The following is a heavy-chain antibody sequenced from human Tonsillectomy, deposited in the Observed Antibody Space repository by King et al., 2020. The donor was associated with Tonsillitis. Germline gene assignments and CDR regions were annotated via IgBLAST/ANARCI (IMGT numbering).Heavy chain of an antibody. Sequence: VQLVESGGGLVQPGGSLRLSCAASNLAFSTFSMNWVRQSPGKGLEWLAYINSGSDTIYYADSVEGRFTISRDNAKNSLYLQMNSLRADDTAVYYCARNLVYGLGRRPVFDFWGQGTWVTVSS. V-gene: IGHV3-48*04. J-gene: IGHJ3*01. CDR3: ARNLVYGLGRRPVFDF. CDR1: NLAFSTFS. D-gene: IGHD2-8*01. CDR2: INSGSDTI.